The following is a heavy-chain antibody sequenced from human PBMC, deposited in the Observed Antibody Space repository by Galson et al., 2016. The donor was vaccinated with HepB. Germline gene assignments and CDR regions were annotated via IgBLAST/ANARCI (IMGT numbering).Heavy chain of an antibody. Sequence: TLSLTCTVSGGSISSGGYYWSWIRQHPGKGLEWIGYIYYSGNTYYNPSLKSRVTISVDTSKNQFSLKLSSVTAADTAVYYCARDGHYGDFAFFDYWGQGTLVTVSS. CDR2: IYYSGNT. V-gene: IGHV4-31*03. CDR1: GGSISSGGYY. CDR3: ARDGHYGDFAFFDY. J-gene: IGHJ4*02. D-gene: IGHD4-17*01.